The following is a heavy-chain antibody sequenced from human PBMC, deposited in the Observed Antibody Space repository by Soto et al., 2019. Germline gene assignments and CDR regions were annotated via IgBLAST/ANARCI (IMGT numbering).Heavy chain of an antibody. CDR3: ARDTGITGIPTQLDY. Sequence: GGSLRLSCAASGFTFTYYAMHWVRQAPGKGLEWVTLISYDGNNEYYADSVKGRFTISRDNSKNTLYLQMNSLRPEDTAVYYCARDTGITGIPTQLDYWGQGTLVTVSS. J-gene: IGHJ4*02. V-gene: IGHV3-30-3*01. CDR1: GFTFTYYA. CDR2: ISYDGNNE. D-gene: IGHD1-20*01.